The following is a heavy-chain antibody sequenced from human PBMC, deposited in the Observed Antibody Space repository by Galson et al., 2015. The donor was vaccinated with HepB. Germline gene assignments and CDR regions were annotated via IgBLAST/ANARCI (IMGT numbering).Heavy chain of an antibody. Sequence: SLRLSCAASGFTFSDYYMSWIRQAPGKGLEWVSYISSSGSTIYYADSVKGRFTISRDNAKNSLYLQMYSLRAEDTAVYYCARYLWLLWYFDLWGRGTLVTVSS. D-gene: IGHD5-18*01. J-gene: IGHJ2*01. V-gene: IGHV3-11*01. CDR2: ISSSGSTI. CDR1: GFTFSDYY. CDR3: ARYLWLLWYFDL.